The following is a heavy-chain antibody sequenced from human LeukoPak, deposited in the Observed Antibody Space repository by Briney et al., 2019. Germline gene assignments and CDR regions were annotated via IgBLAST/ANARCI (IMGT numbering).Heavy chain of an antibody. CDR3: VRLRRNIDRSGYYYYYNY. CDR2: INPASTSI. D-gene: IGHD3-22*01. Sequence: GGSLRLSCAASGFTFSDYSMHWVRQAPGKGLEWVSPINPASTSIYYADAVKGRFIISRDNAKSSLFLQMNSLRAEDTALYYCVRLRRNIDRSGYYYYYNYWGQRILGTVSS. V-gene: IGHV3-21*01. J-gene: IGHJ4*02. CDR1: GFTFSDYS.